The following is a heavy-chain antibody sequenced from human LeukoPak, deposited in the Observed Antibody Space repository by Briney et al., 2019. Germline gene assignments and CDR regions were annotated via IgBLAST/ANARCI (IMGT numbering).Heavy chain of an antibody. Sequence: ASVKVSCKASGYTFSGYYMHWVRQAPGQGLEWMGWISAYNGNTNYAQKLQGRVTMTTDTSTSTAYMELRSLRSDDTAVYYCARAAVYSSSWYGYYYYMDVWGKGTTVTISS. CDR3: ARAAVYSSSWYGYYYYMDV. V-gene: IGHV1-18*04. CDR2: ISAYNGNT. J-gene: IGHJ6*03. CDR1: GYTFSGYY. D-gene: IGHD6-13*01.